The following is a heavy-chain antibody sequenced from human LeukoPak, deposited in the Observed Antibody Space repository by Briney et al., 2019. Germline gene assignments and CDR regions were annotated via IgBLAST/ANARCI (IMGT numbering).Heavy chain of an antibody. J-gene: IGHJ6*02. CDR2: ISSGGDTI. CDR3: AGENSAITDVMEYGMDV. CDR1: GFRFSDYY. Sequence: PGGSLRLSCAASGFRFSDYYMSWIRQAPGKGLEWVSHISSGGDTIYYEDSVKGRFTISRDNAKNSLFLQMNSLRAEDTAIYYCAGENSAITDVMEYGMDVWGQGTTVTVSS. V-gene: IGHV3-11*01. D-gene: IGHD3-16*01.